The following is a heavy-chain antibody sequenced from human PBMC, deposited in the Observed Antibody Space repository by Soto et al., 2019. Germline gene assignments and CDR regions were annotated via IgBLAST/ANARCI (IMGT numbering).Heavy chain of an antibody. CDR2: IYYSGST. CDR1: GGSISSYY. J-gene: IGHJ6*02. V-gene: IGHV4-59*01. Sequence: SETLSLTCTVSGGSISSYYWSWIRQPPGKGLEWIGYIYYSGSTNYNPSLKSRVTISVDTSKNQFSLKLSSVTAADTAVYYCASQSGVRIFHYYGMDVWGQGTTVTVSS. D-gene: IGHD3-3*01. CDR3: ASQSGVRIFHYYGMDV.